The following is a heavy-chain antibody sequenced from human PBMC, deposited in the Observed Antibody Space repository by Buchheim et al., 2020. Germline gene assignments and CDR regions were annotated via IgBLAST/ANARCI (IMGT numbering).Heavy chain of an antibody. Sequence: QVQLVQSGAEVKKPGSSVKVSCKASGGTFSSYAISWVRQAPGQGLEWMGGIIPIFGTANYAQKFQGRVTITADESTSTAYMELRSLRTEDTAVYYCAWTVRSKGGYSGYDQIDYWGQGTL. CDR3: AWTVRSKGGYSGYDQIDY. CDR2: IIPIFGTA. D-gene: IGHD5-12*01. CDR1: GGTFSSYA. J-gene: IGHJ4*02. V-gene: IGHV1-69*01.